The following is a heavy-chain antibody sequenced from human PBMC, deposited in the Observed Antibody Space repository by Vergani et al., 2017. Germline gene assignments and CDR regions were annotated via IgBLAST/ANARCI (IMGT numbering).Heavy chain of an antibody. CDR1: GDSVISTDYH. CDR3: ASKRGACRAAYCHSYDF. Sequence: QVQLQESGPGLVKPSETLSFTCTVSGDSVISTDYHWGWIRQPPGKGLEWIGSMDYSGSTSYNPSLESRISISFETPKNQFSLRLTSVTAADTAVYYCASKRGACRAAYCHSYDFWGPGTLVGVSS. D-gene: IGHD2-15*01. J-gene: IGHJ4*02. CDR2: MDYSGST. V-gene: IGHV4-39*01.